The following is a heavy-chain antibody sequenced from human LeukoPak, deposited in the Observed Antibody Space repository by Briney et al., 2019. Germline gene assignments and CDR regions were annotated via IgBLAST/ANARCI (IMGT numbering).Heavy chain of an antibody. D-gene: IGHD6-13*01. J-gene: IGHJ3*02. V-gene: IGHV3-53*01. CDR3: ATLSPRIAAAGEDAFDI. Sequence: GGSLRLSCAASGFTFSSYEMNWVRQAPGKGLEWVSVIYSGGSTYYADSVKGRFTISRDNSKNTLYLQMNSLRAEDTAVYYCATLSPRIAAAGEDAFDIWGQGTMVTVSS. CDR1: GFTFSSYE. CDR2: IYSGGST.